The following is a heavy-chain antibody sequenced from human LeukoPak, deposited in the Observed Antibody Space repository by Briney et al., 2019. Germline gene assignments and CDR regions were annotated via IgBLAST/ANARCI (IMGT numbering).Heavy chain of an antibody. CDR1: GGSISSGSYY. CDR2: IYTSGST. J-gene: IGHJ5*02. CDR3: ARVYPGQNWFDP. D-gene: IGHD1-1*01. Sequence: PSQTLSLTCTVSGGSISSGSYYWSWIRQPAGKGLEWIGRIYTSGSTNYNPSLKSRVTISVDTSKNQFSLKLSSVTAADTAVYYCARVYPGQNWFDPWGQGTLVTVSS. V-gene: IGHV4-61*02.